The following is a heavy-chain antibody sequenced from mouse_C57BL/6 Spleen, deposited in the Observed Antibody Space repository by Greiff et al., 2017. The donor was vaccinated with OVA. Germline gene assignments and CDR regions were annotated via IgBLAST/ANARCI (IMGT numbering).Heavy chain of an antibody. V-gene: IGHV6-3*01. Sequence: EVQLVESGGGLVQPGGSMKLSCVASGFTFSNYWMNWVRQSPEKGLEWVAQIRLKSDNYATHYAESGKGRLTISRDDSKISVYLQINNLRAEDTGIYYCTKIYDGYYVLAWFAYWGQGTLVTVSA. CDR3: TKIYDGYYVLAWFAY. CDR2: IRLKSDNYAT. D-gene: IGHD2-3*01. CDR1: GFTFSNYW. J-gene: IGHJ3*01.